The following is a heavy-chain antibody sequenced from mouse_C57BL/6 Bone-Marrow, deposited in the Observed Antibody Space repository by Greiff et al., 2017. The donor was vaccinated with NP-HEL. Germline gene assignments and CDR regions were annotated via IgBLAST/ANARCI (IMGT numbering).Heavy chain of an antibody. CDR2: ISYDGSN. CDR3: ARRLITTVVAHWYFDV. Sequence: EESGPGLVKPSQSLSLTCSVTGYSITSGYFWNWIRQFPGNKLEWMGYISYDGSNNYNPSLKNRISITRDTSTHPFFLKLNSVTTEDTAAYYCARRLITTVVAHWYFDVWGTGTTVTVSS. CDR1: GYSITSGYF. J-gene: IGHJ1*03. D-gene: IGHD1-1*01. V-gene: IGHV3-6*01.